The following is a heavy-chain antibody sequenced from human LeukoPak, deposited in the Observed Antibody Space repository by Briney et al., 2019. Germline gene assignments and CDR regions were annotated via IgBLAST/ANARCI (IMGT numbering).Heavy chain of an antibody. Sequence: SETLSLTCTVSGGSMSPYFWSWVRQPPGKGLEWIGYVYTNDGSTKYNPSLKSRVTMSVDTSKNQISLKLSSVTAADTAIYYFARRQTYFDYCGQGTLVTVSS. CDR1: GGSMSPYF. J-gene: IGHJ4*02. CDR3: ARRQTYFDY. CDR2: VYTNDGST. V-gene: IGHV4-4*09.